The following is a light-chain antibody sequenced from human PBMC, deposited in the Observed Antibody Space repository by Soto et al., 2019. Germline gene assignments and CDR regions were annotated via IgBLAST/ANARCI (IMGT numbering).Light chain of an antibody. Sequence: DVQMTQSPSTLSASVGDRVTITCRASQSISGSLAWYQQKPGKAPKALIYDASSLESGVPSRFSGSGSGTEFTLTISGLQPDDFATYYCQQYNSYSFGQGTKVDIK. CDR3: QQYNSYS. V-gene: IGKV1-5*01. CDR2: DAS. CDR1: QSISGS. J-gene: IGKJ1*01.